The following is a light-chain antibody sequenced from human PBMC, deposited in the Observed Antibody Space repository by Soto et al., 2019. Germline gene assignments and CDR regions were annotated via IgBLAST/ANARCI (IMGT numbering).Light chain of an antibody. Sequence: EIVMTQSPATLSVSPGESATLSGRPGHSVSRRLVWYQQKTGQAPSLLLYGASTRAAGIPERFSGSGSGAEFTLTISSMQSEDYAIYYCQQYNNWPPWTFGQGTKVDIK. CDR1: HSVSRR. CDR3: QQYNNWPPWT. V-gene: IGKV3D-15*01. CDR2: GAS. J-gene: IGKJ1*01.